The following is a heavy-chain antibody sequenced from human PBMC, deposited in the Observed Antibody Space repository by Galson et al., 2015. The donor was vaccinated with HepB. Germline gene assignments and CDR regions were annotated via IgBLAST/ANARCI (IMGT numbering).Heavy chain of an antibody. CDR3: ARVVRGIWFGDFDP. J-gene: IGHJ5*02. V-gene: IGHV3-23*01. CDR1: GFTFNIYG. D-gene: IGHD3-10*01. Sequence: LRLSCAASGFTFNIYGMSWVRQAPGKGLEWVSAISGGLTYYADSVKGRFTVSRDNSMNTLYLQMNRLRVDDTAIYYCARVVRGIWFGDFDPWGQGTLVTVSS. CDR2: ISGGLT.